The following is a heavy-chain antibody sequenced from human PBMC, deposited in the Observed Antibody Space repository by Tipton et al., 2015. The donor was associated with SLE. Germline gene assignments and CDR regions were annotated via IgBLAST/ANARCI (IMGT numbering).Heavy chain of an antibody. CDR1: GGSISSGGYY. V-gene: IGHV4-31*03. D-gene: IGHD2-2*02. Sequence: TLSLTCSVSGGSISSGGYYWSWIRQYPGKGLEWIGYIYYRGTTHYNPSLESRASISVDTSRNQFSLKLYSVTAADTAVYYCAREDSSSWFYTRFDPWGQGTLVTVSS. J-gene: IGHJ5*02. CDR2: IYYRGTT. CDR3: AREDSSSWFYTRFDP.